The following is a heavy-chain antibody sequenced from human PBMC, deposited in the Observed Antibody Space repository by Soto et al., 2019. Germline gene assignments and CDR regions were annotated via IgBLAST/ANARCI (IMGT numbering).Heavy chain of an antibody. Sequence: GASVKVSCKASGGTFSSYAISWVRQAPGQGLEWMGGIIPIFGTANYAQKFQGRVTITADESTSTAYMELSSLRSEDTAVYYCARYPGIAVAGNWFDPWGQGTLVTVSS. CDR3: ARYPGIAVAGNWFDP. D-gene: IGHD6-19*01. CDR1: GGTFSSYA. CDR2: IIPIFGTA. J-gene: IGHJ5*02. V-gene: IGHV1-69*13.